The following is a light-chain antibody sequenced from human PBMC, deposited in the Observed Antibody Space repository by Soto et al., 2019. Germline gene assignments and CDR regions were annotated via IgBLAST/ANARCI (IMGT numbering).Light chain of an antibody. CDR1: QSISSW. Sequence: DIQMTQSPSTLSASIGDRLTITCRASQSISSWVAWYQQKPGKAPKLLIYKASSLESGVPSRFSGSGSGTEFTLTISSLQPDDFATYYCQQYNSYLYTFGEGTKLEIK. CDR3: QQYNSYLYT. V-gene: IGKV1-5*03. CDR2: KAS. J-gene: IGKJ2*01.